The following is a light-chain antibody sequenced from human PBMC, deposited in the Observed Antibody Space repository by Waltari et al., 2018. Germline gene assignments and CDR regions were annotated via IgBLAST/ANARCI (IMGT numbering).Light chain of an antibody. V-gene: IGKV3-20*01. Sequence: EIVLTQSPGTLSLSPGGGATLSCRASPSVRSNSVAWYQQKPGQAPRLLIVDASTRASGTPDRFSGSASATDFTLTITRLEPDDSAVYFCQQHDNSLWTFGQGTKVEVK. CDR3: QQHDNSLWT. CDR1: PSVRSNS. J-gene: IGKJ1*01. CDR2: DAS.